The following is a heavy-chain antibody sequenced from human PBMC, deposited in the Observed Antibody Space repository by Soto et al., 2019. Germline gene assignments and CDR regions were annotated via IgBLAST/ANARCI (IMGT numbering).Heavy chain of an antibody. Sequence: QVQLQESGPGLVKPSQTLSLTCTVSGGSINSGDYYWTWVRQPPGKGLEWIGNIFHSGSTYYTPSLQRRVTISLDTSKNHFSLKLSSVTPADTAVYYCARDRYYGSGTYYNFYSGMDVWGQGTTVTVSS. J-gene: IGHJ6*02. CDR1: GGSINSGDYY. CDR3: ARDRYYGSGTYYNFYSGMDV. D-gene: IGHD3-10*01. V-gene: IGHV4-30-4*01. CDR2: IFHSGST.